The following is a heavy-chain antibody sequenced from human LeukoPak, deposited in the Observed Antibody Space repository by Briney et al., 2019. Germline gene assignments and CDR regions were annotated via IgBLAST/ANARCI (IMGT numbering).Heavy chain of an antibody. V-gene: IGHV3-53*01. CDR2: IYSDNT. J-gene: IGHJ4*02. CDR3: ARDKSGSSGWYSYFDY. D-gene: IGHD6-19*01. CDR1: GFTVSSNS. Sequence: TGGSLRLSCTVSGFTVSSNSMSWVRQAPGKGLEWVSFIYSDNTHYSNSVKGRFTISRDNSKNTLYLQMNSLRAEDTAVYYCARDKSGSSGWYSYFDYWGQGTLVTVSS.